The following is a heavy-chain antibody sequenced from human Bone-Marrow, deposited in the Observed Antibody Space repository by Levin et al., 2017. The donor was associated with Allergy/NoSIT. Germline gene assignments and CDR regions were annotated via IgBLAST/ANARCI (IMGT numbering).Heavy chain of an antibody. V-gene: IGHV4-39*07. Sequence: SETLSLTCTVSGGSISSSSYYWGWIRQPPGKGLEWIGSIYYSGSTYYNPSLKSRVTISVDTSKNQFSLKLSSVTAADTAVYYCARSRGWFDPWGQGTLVTVSS. CDR3: ARSRGWFDP. J-gene: IGHJ5*02. CDR1: GGSISSSSYY. CDR2: IYYSGST.